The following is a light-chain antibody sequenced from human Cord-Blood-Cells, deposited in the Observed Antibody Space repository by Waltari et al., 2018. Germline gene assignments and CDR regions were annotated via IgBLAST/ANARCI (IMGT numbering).Light chain of an antibody. CDR2: GKN. Sequence: SSELTQDPAVSVALGQTVRITCQGDSLRSYYASCYQQKPGQAPVLVIYGKNNRPPGIPDRFSGSSSGNTASLTITGAQAEDEADYYCNSRDSSGNHWVFGGGTKLTVL. V-gene: IGLV3-19*01. CDR1: SLRSYY. CDR3: NSRDSSGNHWV. J-gene: IGLJ3*02.